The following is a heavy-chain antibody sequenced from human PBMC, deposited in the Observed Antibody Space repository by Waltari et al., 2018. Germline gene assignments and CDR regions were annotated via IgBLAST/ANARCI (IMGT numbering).Heavy chain of an antibody. D-gene: IGHD2-15*01. J-gene: IGHJ4*02. CDR1: GDSISSSYW. CDR3: ARDRGRGLYLDS. V-gene: IGHV4-4*02. CDR2: IHGSGRT. Sequence: QLQLQESGPGLVKPSGTLSLTCTVSGDSISSSYWWSWVRQPPGKGLEWIGQIHGSGRTNYNPSLESRVTISLDTSNNQFSRKVTSATASDTAVYYCARDRGRGLYLDSWGQGALVTVSP.